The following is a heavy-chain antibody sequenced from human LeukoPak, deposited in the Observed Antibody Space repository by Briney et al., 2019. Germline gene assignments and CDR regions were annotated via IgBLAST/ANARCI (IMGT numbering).Heavy chain of an antibody. CDR2: ISYDGSNK. D-gene: IGHD6-13*01. Sequence: GGSLRLSCAASGFTFSSYGMHWVRQAPGKGLEWVAVISYDGSNKYYAGSVRGRFTISRDNSKNTVFLQMNSLNAEDTAAYYCAKGGHTSSWYTDYWGQGTLVTVSS. CDR3: AKGGHTSSWYTDY. V-gene: IGHV3-30*18. J-gene: IGHJ4*02. CDR1: GFTFSSYG.